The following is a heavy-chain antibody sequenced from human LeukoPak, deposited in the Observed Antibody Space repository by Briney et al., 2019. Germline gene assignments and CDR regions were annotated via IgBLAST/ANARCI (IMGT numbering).Heavy chain of an antibody. Sequence: SVKVSCKASGGTFSSYAISWVRQAPGQGLEWMGGIIPIFGTANYAQKFQGRVTITADESTSTPYMELSSLRSEDTAVYYCAGYPYGYYYYGMDVWGKGTTVTVSS. D-gene: IGHD5-18*01. J-gene: IGHJ6*04. CDR3: AGYPYGYYYYGMDV. CDR1: GGTFSSYA. V-gene: IGHV1-69*13. CDR2: IIPIFGTA.